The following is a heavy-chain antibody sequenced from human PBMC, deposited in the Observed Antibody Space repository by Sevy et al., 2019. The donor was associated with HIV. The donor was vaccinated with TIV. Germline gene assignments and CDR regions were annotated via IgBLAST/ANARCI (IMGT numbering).Heavy chain of an antibody. J-gene: IGHJ4*02. Sequence: GGSLRLSCAASGFTFSTYGMHWXRQAPGKGLEWVAVMWFDGSNTYYADSVKGRFTISRDIAKNTLHLQMNSLRAEDTAVYYCARDLEFYDYGDYGPAFMPDYWGQGTLVTVSS. D-gene: IGHD4-17*01. V-gene: IGHV3-33*01. CDR2: MWFDGSNT. CDR3: ARDLEFYDYGDYGPAFMPDY. CDR1: GFTFSTYG.